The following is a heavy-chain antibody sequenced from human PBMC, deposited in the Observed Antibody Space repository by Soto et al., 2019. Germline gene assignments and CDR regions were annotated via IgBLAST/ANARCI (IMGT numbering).Heavy chain of an antibody. CDR1: GTSISSSYW. V-gene: IGHV4-4*02. D-gene: IGHD2-21*01. CDR2: IYHNGIT. J-gene: IGHJ4*02. Sequence: QVQLKQSGPGLVRPSWTLSLTCRVSGTSISSSYWWAWVRQSPGKGMEWIGEIYHNGITKYNPSLKTRVSMSIDKSNNQFSLKLTSVTAADTAVYYCATVPPRIVVVLAEFPTWGQGTLVTVSS. CDR3: ATVPPRIVVVLAEFPT.